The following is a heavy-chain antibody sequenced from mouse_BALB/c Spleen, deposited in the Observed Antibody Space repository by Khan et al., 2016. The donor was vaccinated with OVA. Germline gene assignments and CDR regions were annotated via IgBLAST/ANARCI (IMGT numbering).Heavy chain of an antibody. J-gene: IGHJ3*01. CDR1: GYTFSSYW. CDR2: ILPGSNSS. CDR3: ARGNYYSSTSWFGY. D-gene: IGHD1-1*01. V-gene: IGHV1-9*01. Sequence: VQLQQSGAELMKPGASVKISCKATGYTFSSYWIEWVKQRPGHGLEWIGEILPGSNSSNYNERFKGKATITADTSSKTAYMQLSSLTSEDSAIYYCARGNYYSSTSWFGYWGQGTLVTVSA.